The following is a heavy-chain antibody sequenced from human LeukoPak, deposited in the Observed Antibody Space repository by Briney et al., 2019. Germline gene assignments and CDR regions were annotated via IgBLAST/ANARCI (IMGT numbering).Heavy chain of an antibody. CDR1: GGSFSGHY. CDR3: ARAARAGDKRFDY. V-gene: IGHV4-34*01. J-gene: IGHJ4*02. Sequence: SETLSLTCAVYGGSFSGHYWSWLRQFPGKGLEWIGEVNHSGSANYNPSLKSRVTISADTSKNQFSLELSSVTAADTAVYFCARAARAGDKRFDYWGQGTLVTVSS. CDR2: VNHSGSA. D-gene: IGHD6-13*01.